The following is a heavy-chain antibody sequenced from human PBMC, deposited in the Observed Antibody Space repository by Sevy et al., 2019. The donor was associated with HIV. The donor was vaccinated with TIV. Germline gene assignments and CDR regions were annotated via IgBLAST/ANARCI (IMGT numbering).Heavy chain of an antibody. CDR3: AKDINRGCDGVNCYSYYYYFYGLDV. D-gene: IGHD2-21*01. J-gene: IGHJ6*02. CDR2: ISWNSRNI. CDR1: GFPFNDHA. V-gene: IGHV3-9*01. Sequence: GGSLRLSCAASGFPFNDHAMHWVRQVPGKGLEWVSGISWNSRNIGYADSVKGGFTISGANARHFVYLEMNSLRPEDTAFYYCAKDINRGCDGVNCYSYYYYFYGLDVWGQGTTVTVSS.